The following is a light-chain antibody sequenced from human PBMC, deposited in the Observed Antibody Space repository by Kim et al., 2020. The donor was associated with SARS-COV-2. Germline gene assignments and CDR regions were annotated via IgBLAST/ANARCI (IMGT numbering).Light chain of an antibody. J-gene: IGLJ3*02. CDR2: DVS. Sequence: QSALTQPASVSGSPGQSITISCTGTSSDVGGYNYVSWYQRHPGKAPKLMIYDVSNRPSGVSNRFSGSKSGNTASLTISGLQPEDEADYYCSSYTSSSTRVFGGGTQLTVL. CDR1: SSDVGGYNY. V-gene: IGLV2-14*03. CDR3: SSYTSSSTRV.